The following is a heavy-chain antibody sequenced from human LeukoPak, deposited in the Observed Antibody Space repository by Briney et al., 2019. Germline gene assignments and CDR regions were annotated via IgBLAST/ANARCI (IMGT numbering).Heavy chain of an antibody. V-gene: IGHV1-69*01. CDR1: GGTFSSYA. CDR2: IIPIFGTA. Sequence: GSSVKVSCKASGGTFSSYAISWVRQAPGQGLEWMGGIIPIFGTANYAQKFQGRVTITADESTSTAYMELSSPRSEDTAVYYCARGPQGYYYDSSGYFLAAEYFQHWGQGTLVTVSS. J-gene: IGHJ1*01. CDR3: ARGPQGYYYDSSGYFLAAEYFQH. D-gene: IGHD3-22*01.